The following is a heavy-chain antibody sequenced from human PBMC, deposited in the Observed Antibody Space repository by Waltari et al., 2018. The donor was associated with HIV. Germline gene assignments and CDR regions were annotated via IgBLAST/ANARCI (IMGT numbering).Heavy chain of an antibody. Sequence: QVQLQESGPGLVRPSETLTLVCNVSGGSFDGYFLTWIRQSPGKGLEWLGYISYSGNSNYNPSLNGRLTMSVATSTNIFPLFLTSVTAADTAIYYCARAAGRRAAGLAPWGQGTPVTVSS. CDR3: ARAAGRRAAGLAP. V-gene: IGHV4-59*08. D-gene: IGHD2-15*01. CDR1: GGSFDGYF. J-gene: IGHJ5*02. CDR2: ISYSGNS.